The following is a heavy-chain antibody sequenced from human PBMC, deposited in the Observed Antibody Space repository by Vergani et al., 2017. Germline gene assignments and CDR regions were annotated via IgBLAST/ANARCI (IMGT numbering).Heavy chain of an antibody. CDR1: GYNFDIYW. Sequence: EMQLVQSGAEVRKPGESVKISCRTSGYNFDIYWIGWVRQMPGKGLEWMGIVYPADSDTRYSPSFKGQVTVSADKSTSTAFLEWSSLKASDTAMYYCARVGWSYYDSSGYYYAPGGWFDPWGQGTLVTVSS. V-gene: IGHV5-51*01. CDR2: VYPADSDT. CDR3: ARVGWSYYDSSGYYYAPGGWFDP. J-gene: IGHJ5*02. D-gene: IGHD3-22*01.